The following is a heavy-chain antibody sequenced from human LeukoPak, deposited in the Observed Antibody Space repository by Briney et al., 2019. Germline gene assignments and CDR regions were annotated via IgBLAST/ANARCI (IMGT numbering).Heavy chain of an antibody. J-gene: IGHJ6*03. CDR2: IYPGDSDT. CDR1: GYSFTSYW. D-gene: IGHD3-3*01. Sequence: GESLEISCKGSGYSFTSYWIGWVRQMPGKGLEWMGTIYPGDSDTRYSPSFQGQVTISADKSISTAYLQWSSLKASDTAMYYCARWSGPYYYYMDVWGKGTTVTVSS. CDR3: ARWSGPYYYYMDV. V-gene: IGHV5-51*01.